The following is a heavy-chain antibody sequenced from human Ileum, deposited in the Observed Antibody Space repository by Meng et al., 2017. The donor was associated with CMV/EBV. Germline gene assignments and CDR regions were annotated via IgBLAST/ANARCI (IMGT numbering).Heavy chain of an antibody. Sequence: GESLKISCAASGFTFNAYWMTWVRQAPGKGLEWVANINHDGSKTQYADSLRGRFTISRDNAKNSLFLQINSLRPEDTAVFFCARVGVNKPFDYWGQGTLVTVSS. V-gene: IGHV3-7*01. CDR3: ARVGVNKPFDY. CDR2: INHDGSKT. CDR1: GFTFNAYW. J-gene: IGHJ4*02. D-gene: IGHD1-26*01.